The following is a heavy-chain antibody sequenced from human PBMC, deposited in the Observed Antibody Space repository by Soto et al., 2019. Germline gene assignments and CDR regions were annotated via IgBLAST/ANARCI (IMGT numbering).Heavy chain of an antibody. CDR3: AGGVSYYDFWSGYPLNFDY. Sequence: SLKVSCKASGVTFSSYSISWVRQAPGQGLDWMGGIIPIFGTANYAQKFQGRVTITADESTSTAYMELSSLRSEDTAVYYCAGGVSYYDFWSGYPLNFDYWGQGTLVTVSS. D-gene: IGHD3-3*01. CDR2: IIPIFGTA. J-gene: IGHJ4*02. V-gene: IGHV1-69*13. CDR1: GVTFSSYS.